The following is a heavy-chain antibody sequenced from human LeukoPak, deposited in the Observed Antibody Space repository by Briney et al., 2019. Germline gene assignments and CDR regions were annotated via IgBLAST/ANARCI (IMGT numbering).Heavy chain of an antibody. D-gene: IGHD5-18*01. CDR2: IYYSGST. J-gene: IGHJ4*02. CDR3: GRHVGYSYGCLDY. CDR1: GDSISSRSYY. Sequence: SETLSLTCTVSGDSISSRSYYWGWIRQPPGKGLEWIGSIYYSGSTYYNSSLKSRVTISVDTSKNQFSLRLSSVTAADTAMYYCGRHVGYSYGCLDYWGQGTLVTVSS. V-gene: IGHV4-39*01.